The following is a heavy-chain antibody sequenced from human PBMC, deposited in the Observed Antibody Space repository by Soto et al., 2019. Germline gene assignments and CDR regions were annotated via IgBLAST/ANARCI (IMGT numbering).Heavy chain of an antibody. CDR3: EKNKHAMAHDY. J-gene: IGHJ4*02. D-gene: IGHD2-8*01. Sequence: GGSLRLSCAASGFTFSNYAMSWVRQAPGKELEWVSSISSSGGSTDYADSVKGRFTISRDNSQNTLNLQMNSLRAEDTAIYFCEKNKHAMAHDYCGQXTLVTVSS. CDR1: GFTFSNYA. CDR2: ISSSGGST. V-gene: IGHV3-23*01.